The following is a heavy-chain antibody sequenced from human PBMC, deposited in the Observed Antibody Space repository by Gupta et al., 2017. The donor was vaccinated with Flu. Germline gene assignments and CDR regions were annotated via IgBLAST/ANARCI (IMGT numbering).Heavy chain of an antibody. CDR1: GFTLREYD. CDR3: ASGHWDS. CDR2: IRRRGDL. V-gene: IGHV3-48*03. J-gene: IGHJ4*02. Sequence: EVQLVESGGGLVQPGGSLRLSCAASGFTLREYDVSWVSQAPGKVLEWVSFIRRRGDLYYTDSVKGRFTISRDNAKNSVYLQMDILRADDTAFYYCASGHWDSWGQETLVTVSS.